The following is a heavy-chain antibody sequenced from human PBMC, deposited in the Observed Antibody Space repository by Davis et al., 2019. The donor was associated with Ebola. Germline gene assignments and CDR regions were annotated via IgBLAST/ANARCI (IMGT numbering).Heavy chain of an antibody. D-gene: IGHD2-8*01. J-gene: IGHJ2*01. CDR1: GFSSSSYD. CDR3: AKPARGNGDYWYFDI. V-gene: IGHV3-23*01. CDR2: INSRGDDA. Sequence: PGGSLRLSCAASGFSSSSYDMAWVRQAPGKGLEWVAAINSRGDDAHYGDSVRGRFTVSRDNPQSALFLQMNALRGDDTARYYCAKPARGNGDYWYFDIWGRGTLVTVSS.